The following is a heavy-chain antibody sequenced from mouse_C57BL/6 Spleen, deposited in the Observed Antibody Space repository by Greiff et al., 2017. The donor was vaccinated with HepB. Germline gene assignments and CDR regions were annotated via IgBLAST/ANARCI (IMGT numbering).Heavy chain of an antibody. D-gene: IGHD2-4*01. V-gene: IGHV1-81*01. CDR1: GYPFTSYG. Sequence: QVQLQQSGAELARPGASVKLSCKASGYPFTSYGISWVKQRTGPGLEWIGEIYPRSGNTYYNEKFKGKAPLTADKSSSTAYMDLRSLTSEDSAVYFCAREGDDSPAWFAYWGQGTLVTVSA. CDR2: IYPRSGNT. CDR3: AREGDDSPAWFAY. J-gene: IGHJ3*01.